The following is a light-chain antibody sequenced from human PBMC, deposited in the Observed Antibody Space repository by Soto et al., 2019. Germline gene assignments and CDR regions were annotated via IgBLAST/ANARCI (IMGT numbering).Light chain of an antibody. J-gene: IGKJ1*01. V-gene: IGKV1-9*01. Sequence: IQLTQSPSSLSASVGDRVTITCRASQGISSYLAWYQQKAGLAPKLLIYAASSLQSGVPSRFSGSGSGTEFTLTISSLQSEDFAVYYCQQYNNWPPKTFGQGTKVDIK. CDR1: QGISSY. CDR2: AAS. CDR3: QQYNNWPPKT.